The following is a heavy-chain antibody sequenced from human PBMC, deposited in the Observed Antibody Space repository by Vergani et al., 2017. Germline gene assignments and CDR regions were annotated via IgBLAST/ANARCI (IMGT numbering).Heavy chain of an antibody. D-gene: IGHD6-13*01. CDR2: INHSGST. CDR1: GGSFSGYY. CDR3: ARGTTLLIAAAGRAWFDP. J-gene: IGHJ5*02. Sequence: QVQLQQWGAGLLKPSETLSLTCAVYGGSFSGYYCSWIRQPPGKGLEWIGEINHSGSTNYNPSLKSQVTISVDTSKNQFSLELSSVTAADTAVYYCARGTTLLIAAAGRAWFDPWGQGTLVTVSS. V-gene: IGHV4-34*01.